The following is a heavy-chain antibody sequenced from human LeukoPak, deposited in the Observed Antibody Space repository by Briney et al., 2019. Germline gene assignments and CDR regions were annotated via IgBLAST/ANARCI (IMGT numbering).Heavy chain of an antibody. CDR2: SSAYNGST. V-gene: IGHV1-18*01. CDR1: GYTFTSYG. D-gene: IGHD2-8*01. J-gene: IGHJ6*03. Sequence: ASVKVSCKASGYTFTSYGISWVRQAPGQGLEWMGWSSAYNGSTNYAEKLQGRVTMTRDTSITTAYMELNSLTSDDTAVYFCARSAEHCNNGVCFTDYYMDVWGKGTTVTVSS. CDR3: ARSAEHCNNGVCFTDYYMDV.